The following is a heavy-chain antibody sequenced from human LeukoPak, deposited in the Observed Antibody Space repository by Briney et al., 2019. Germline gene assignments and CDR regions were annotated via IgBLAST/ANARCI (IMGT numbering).Heavy chain of an antibody. J-gene: IGHJ6*03. D-gene: IGHD4-11*01. CDR3: ARDRPNYSNYKNYYYMDV. CDR2: IYTSGST. CDR1: GGSISSYY. V-gene: IGHV4-4*07. Sequence: SEALSLTCTVSGGSISSYYWSWIRQPAGKGLEWIGRIYTSGSTNYNPSLKSRVTMSVDTSKNQFSLKLSSVTAADTAVYYCARDRPNYSNYKNYYYMDVWGKGTTVTVSS.